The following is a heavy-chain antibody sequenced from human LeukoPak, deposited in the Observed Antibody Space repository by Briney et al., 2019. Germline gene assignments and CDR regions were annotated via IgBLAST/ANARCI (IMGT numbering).Heavy chain of an antibody. CDR1: GYSISSGYY. CDR3: ARGPRIAARRIDY. D-gene: IGHD6-6*01. V-gene: IGHV4-38-2*01. CDR2: INHSGST. Sequence: SETLSLTCAVSGYSISSGYYWGWIRQPPGKGLEWIGEINHSGSTNYNPSLKSRVTISVDTSKNQFSLKLSSVTAADTAVYYCARGPRIAARRIDYWGQGTLVTVSS. J-gene: IGHJ4*02.